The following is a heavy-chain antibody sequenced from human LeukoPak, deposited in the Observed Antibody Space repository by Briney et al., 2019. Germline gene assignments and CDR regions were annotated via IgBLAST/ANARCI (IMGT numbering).Heavy chain of an antibody. CDR2: ISGSGDII. CDR3: ARVHSGWSQFDY. D-gene: IGHD6-19*01. J-gene: IGHJ4*02. V-gene: IGHV3-23*01. CDR1: GFTFNNYA. Sequence: PGGSLRLSCAASGFTFNNYAMNWVRQAPGKGLGWVSVISGSGDIIYYADSVKGRFTISRDKSKNTVFLQINSLRAEDTAVYYCARVHSGWSQFDYWGQGTLVTVSS.